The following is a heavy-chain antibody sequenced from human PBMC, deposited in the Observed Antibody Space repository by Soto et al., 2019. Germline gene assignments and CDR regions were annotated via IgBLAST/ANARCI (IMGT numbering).Heavy chain of an antibody. CDR3: ARDGN. D-gene: IGHD1-26*01. CDR2: IKQDGSEK. J-gene: IGHJ4*02. CDR1: GFTFSNYW. Sequence: EVQLVESGGGLVQPGGSLRLSCAASGFTFSNYWMSWARQAPGKGLEWVANIKQDGSEKYYVDSVKGRFTISRDNAKNSLYLQLNSLRAEDTAVYYCARDGNWGQGTLVTVSS. V-gene: IGHV3-7*03.